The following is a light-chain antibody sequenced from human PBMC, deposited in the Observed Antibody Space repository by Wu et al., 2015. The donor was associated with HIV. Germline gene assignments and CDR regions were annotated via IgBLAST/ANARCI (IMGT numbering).Light chain of an antibody. J-gene: IGKJ5*01. CDR2: GAS. Sequence: EIVLTQSPGTLSLSPGGRATLSCRASQRVSTFVAWYQHRPGQAPRLVIYGASNRATGIPARFSGSGSETDFTLTISSLEPEDFAVYYCQQYGYTPLTFGQGTRLEIK. CDR3: QQYGYTPLT. CDR1: QRVSTF. V-gene: IGKV3-11*01.